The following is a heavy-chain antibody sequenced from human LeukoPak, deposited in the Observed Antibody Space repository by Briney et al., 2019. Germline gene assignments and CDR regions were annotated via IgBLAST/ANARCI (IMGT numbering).Heavy chain of an antibody. Sequence: SETLSLTCTVSGGSISSYYWSWIRQPAGKGLEWIGRIYTSGSTNYNPSLKSRVTMSVDTSKNQFSLKLSSVTAADTAVYYCARDLGGYSDGSYYYYMDVWGKGTTVTVSS. CDR1: GGSISSYY. CDR2: IYTSGST. CDR3: ARDLGGYSDGSYYYYMDV. V-gene: IGHV4-4*07. J-gene: IGHJ6*03. D-gene: IGHD5-18*01.